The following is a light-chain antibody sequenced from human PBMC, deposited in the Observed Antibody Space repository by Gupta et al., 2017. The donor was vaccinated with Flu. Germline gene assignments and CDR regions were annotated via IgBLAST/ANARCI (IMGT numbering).Light chain of an antibody. V-gene: IGLV1-51*01. Sequence: QSVLTQPPSVSAAPGQQVTISCSGSSSNIGSHYVSWYQQAPGTAPKLLIYEDNKRPSGIPDRFSASKSGTSATLDITGLQTGDEADYYCGTRDSTLSASFGTGTKVTVL. CDR2: EDN. J-gene: IGLJ1*01. CDR1: SSNIGSHY. CDR3: GTRDSTLSAS.